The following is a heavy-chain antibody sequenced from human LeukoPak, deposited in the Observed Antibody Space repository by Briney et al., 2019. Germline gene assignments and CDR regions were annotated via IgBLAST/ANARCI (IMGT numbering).Heavy chain of an antibody. CDR3: ARGGATTVTTSNGMDV. CDR1: GYTFTSYG. J-gene: IGHJ6*02. CDR2: ISAYNGNT. V-gene: IGHV1-18*01. D-gene: IGHD4-17*01. Sequence: ASVKVSCKASGYTFTSYGISWVRQAPGQGLEWMGWISAYNGNTNYAQKLQGRVTMTTDTSTSTAYMELRSLRSDDTAVYYCARGGATTVTTSNGMDVWGQGTTVTVSS.